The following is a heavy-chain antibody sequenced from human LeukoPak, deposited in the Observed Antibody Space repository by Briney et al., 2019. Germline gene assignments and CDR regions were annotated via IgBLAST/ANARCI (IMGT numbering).Heavy chain of an antibody. V-gene: IGHV3-74*01. Sequence: GGSLRLSCAASGFTFSSYWMHWVRRAPGKGLVWVSRINTDGSSTSYADSVKGRFTISRDNAKNTLYLQMNSLRAEDTAVYYCARDRSYYGMDVWGQGTTVTVSS. CDR3: ARDRSYYGMDV. J-gene: IGHJ6*02. CDR1: GFTFSSYW. CDR2: INTDGSST.